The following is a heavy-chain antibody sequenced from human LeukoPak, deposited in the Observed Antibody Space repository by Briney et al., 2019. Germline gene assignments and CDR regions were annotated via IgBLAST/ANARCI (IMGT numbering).Heavy chain of an antibody. Sequence: GGSLRLSCGASGFSFSSYAMSWFRQAPGKGLEWVSSIGAPGDDTYYADSVKGRFTISRDESKNTLYLQMNSLRVEDTAVYYCAKQFGRYYYYMDVWGIGTTVTISS. V-gene: IGHV3-23*01. J-gene: IGHJ6*03. CDR3: AKQFGRYYYYMDV. CDR2: IGAPGDDT. D-gene: IGHD1-26*01. CDR1: GFSFSSYA.